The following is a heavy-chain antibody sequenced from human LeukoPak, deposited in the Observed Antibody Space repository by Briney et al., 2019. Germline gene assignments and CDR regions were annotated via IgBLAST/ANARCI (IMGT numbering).Heavy chain of an antibody. J-gene: IGHJ4*02. CDR1: GFTFSSYA. CDR3: ARWSIVVVVAANGYFDY. V-gene: IGHV3-30-3*01. CDR2: ISYDGSNK. Sequence: GGSLRLSCAASGFTFSSYAMHWVRQAPGKGLEWVAVISYDGSNKYYADSVKGRFTISRDNSKNTLYLQMNSLRAEDTAVYYCARWSIVVVVAANGYFDYWGQGTLVTVSS. D-gene: IGHD2-15*01.